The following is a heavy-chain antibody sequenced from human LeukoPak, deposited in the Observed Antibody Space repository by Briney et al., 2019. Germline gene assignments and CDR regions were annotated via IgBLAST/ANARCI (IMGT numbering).Heavy chain of an antibody. CDR2: IYYSGST. CDR1: GGSISSYY. J-gene: IGHJ4*02. CDR3: ARGHIDCSGGSCYHFDY. V-gene: IGHV4-59*12. Sequence: SETLSLTCTVSGGSISSYYWSWIRQPPGKGLEWIGYIYYSGSTNYNPSLKSRVTISVDTSKNQFSLKLSSVTAADTAVYYCARGHIDCSGGSCYHFDYWGQGTLVTVSS. D-gene: IGHD2-15*01.